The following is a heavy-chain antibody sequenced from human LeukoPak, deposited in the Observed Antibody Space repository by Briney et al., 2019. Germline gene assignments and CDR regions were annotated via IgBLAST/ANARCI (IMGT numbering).Heavy chain of an antibody. Sequence: GESLRLSCAASGFTVSTNYMSWVRQAPGKGLEWVSILYSGGSSYSADSVKGRFTISRDSSKNTIYLQMNSLRAEDTAVYYCARDAGRIRTTDGFDVWGQGTMVTVSS. CDR1: GFTVSTNY. V-gene: IGHV3-66*01. CDR3: ARDAGRIRTTDGFDV. CDR2: LYSGGSS. D-gene: IGHD1-14*01. J-gene: IGHJ3*01.